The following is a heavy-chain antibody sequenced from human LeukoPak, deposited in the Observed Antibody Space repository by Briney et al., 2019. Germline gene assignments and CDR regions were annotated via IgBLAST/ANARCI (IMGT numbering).Heavy chain of an antibody. CDR1: GFTVSSNY. D-gene: IGHD5-18*01. Sequence: GGSLRLSCAASGFTVSSNYMGWVRQAPGKGLEWVSVIYSGGSTYYADSVKGRFTISRDNSKNTLYLQMNSLRAEDTAVYYCARDLGYSYGGFDPWGQGTLVTVSS. CDR2: IYSGGST. J-gene: IGHJ5*02. CDR3: ARDLGYSYGGFDP. V-gene: IGHV3-66*02.